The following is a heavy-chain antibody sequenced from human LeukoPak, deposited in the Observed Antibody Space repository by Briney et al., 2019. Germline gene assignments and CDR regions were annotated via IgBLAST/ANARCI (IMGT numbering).Heavy chain of an antibody. J-gene: IGHJ6*03. V-gene: IGHV4-39*07. CDR3: ARGADFWRGYRHYYYYYMDV. D-gene: IGHD3-3*01. Sequence: KPSEPLSLTCTVSGDSITTSHLYWGWIRQPPGEGLEWIASMHYSGSTYYNPSLKSRITTSVDTSKNQFSLKLSSVTAADTAVYFCARGADFWRGYRHYYYYYMDVWGKGTTVTVSS. CDR2: MHYSGST. CDR1: GDSITTSHLY.